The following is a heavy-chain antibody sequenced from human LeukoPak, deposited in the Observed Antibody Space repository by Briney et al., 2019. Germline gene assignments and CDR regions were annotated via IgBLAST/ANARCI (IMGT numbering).Heavy chain of an antibody. CDR2: MSYDGSKK. D-gene: IGHD6-6*01. V-gene: IGHV3-30*18. CDR1: GFTFSNYG. Sequence: PGRSLRLSCAVSGFTFSNYGMHWVRQAPGKGLEWVAVMSYDGSKKYYADSVKGRFTISRDNSKNTLYLQMNSLRAGDTAVYYCAKAGGAYRSTYYFHYWGQGTLVTVSS. CDR3: AKAGGAYRSTYYFHY. J-gene: IGHJ4*02.